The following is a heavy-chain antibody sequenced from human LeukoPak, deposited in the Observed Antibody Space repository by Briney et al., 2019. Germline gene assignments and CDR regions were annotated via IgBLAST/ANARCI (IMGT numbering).Heavy chain of an antibody. D-gene: IGHD3-3*01. CDR1: GGSISSYY. Sequence: SETLSLTCTVSGGSISSYYWSWIRQPPGKGLEWIGYFYYSGSTNYNPSLKSRVTISVDTSKNQFSLKLSSVTAADTAVYYCARTYYDFWSGYDYFDYWGQGTLVTVSS. CDR3: ARTYYDFWSGYDYFDY. J-gene: IGHJ4*02. V-gene: IGHV4-59*08. CDR2: FYYSGST.